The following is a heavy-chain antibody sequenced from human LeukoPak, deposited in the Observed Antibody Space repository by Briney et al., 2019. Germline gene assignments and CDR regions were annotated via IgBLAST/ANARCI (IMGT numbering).Heavy chain of an antibody. Sequence: RASVKVSCKVSGYTLTELSMHWVRQAPGKGLEWMGGFDPEDGEAIYAQKFQGRVTMTEDTSTDTAYMELSSLRSEDTAVYYCATTAEGATIFGVVLAQYGMDVWGQGTTVTVSS. CDR3: ATTAEGATIFGVVLAQYGMDV. CDR1: GYTLTELS. V-gene: IGHV1-24*01. CDR2: FDPEDGEA. J-gene: IGHJ6*02. D-gene: IGHD3-3*01.